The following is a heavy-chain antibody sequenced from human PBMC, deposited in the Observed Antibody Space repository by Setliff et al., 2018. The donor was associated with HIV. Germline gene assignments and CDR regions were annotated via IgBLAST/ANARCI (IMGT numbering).Heavy chain of an antibody. CDR2: ISSSSSYI. J-gene: IGHJ4*02. D-gene: IGHD2-8*01. CDR3: ARVRPLGYCSTGACPPDY. CDR1: GFTFSSYS. Sequence: GGSLRLSCAASGFTFSSYSMNWVRQAPGKGLEWVSSISSSSSYIYYADSVKGRFTISRDNAKNSLFLQMNSLRADDTAVYYCARVRPLGYCSTGACPPDYWGQGTLVTVSS. V-gene: IGHV3-21*06.